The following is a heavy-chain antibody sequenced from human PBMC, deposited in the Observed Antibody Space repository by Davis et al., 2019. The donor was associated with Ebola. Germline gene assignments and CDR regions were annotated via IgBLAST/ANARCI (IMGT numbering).Heavy chain of an antibody. CDR2: ISSSSSYI. V-gene: IGHV3-21*01. CDR1: GFTFSSYS. D-gene: IGHD2-2*01. Sequence: PGGSLRLSCAASGFTFSSYSMNWVRQAPGKGLEWVSSISSSSSYIYYADSVKGRFTISRDNAKNSLYLQMDTLRADDTAVYYCATGRVPAAMLGLDYWGQGTLVTVSS. CDR3: ATGRVPAAMLGLDY. J-gene: IGHJ4*02.